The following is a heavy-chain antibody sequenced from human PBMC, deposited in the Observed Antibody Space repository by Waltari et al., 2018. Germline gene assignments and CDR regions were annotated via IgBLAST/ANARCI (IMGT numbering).Heavy chain of an antibody. Sequence: QVQLVESGGGVVQPGRSLRLSCAASGFTFSSYGMHWVGQAPGKGLEWVAVISYDGSNKYYADSVKGRFTISRDNSKNTLYLQMNSLRAEDTAVYYCAKDRSSSWYYFDYWGQGTLVTVSS. CDR1: GFTFSSYG. D-gene: IGHD6-13*01. J-gene: IGHJ4*02. CDR2: ISYDGSNK. CDR3: AKDRSSSWYYFDY. V-gene: IGHV3-30*18.